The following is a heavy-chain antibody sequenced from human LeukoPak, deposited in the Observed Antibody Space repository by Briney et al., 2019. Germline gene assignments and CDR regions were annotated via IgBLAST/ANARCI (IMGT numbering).Heavy chain of an antibody. CDR2: IKQDGSEK. D-gene: IGHD5-12*01. CDR1: GFTFSSYW. Sequence: PGGSLRLSCAASGFTFSSYWMSWVRQAPGKGLEWVANIKQDGSEKYYVDSVEGRFTISRDNAKNSLYLQLNSLRAEDTAVYYCARARGGYDFDYWGQGTLVTVSS. V-gene: IGHV3-7*03. J-gene: IGHJ4*02. CDR3: ARARGGYDFDY.